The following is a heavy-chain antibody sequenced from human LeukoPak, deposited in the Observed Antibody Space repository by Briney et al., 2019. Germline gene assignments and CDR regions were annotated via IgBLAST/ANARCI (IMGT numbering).Heavy chain of an antibody. J-gene: IGHJ4*02. CDR1: GFTFDDYG. CDR3: ARDFYGSGSLKFDY. D-gene: IGHD3-10*01. V-gene: IGHV3-20*04. CDR2: INWNGGST. Sequence: PGGSLRLSCAASGFTFDDYGMSWVRQAPGKGLEWVSGINWNGGSTGYADSVKGRFTISRDNAKNSLCLQMNSLRAEDTALYYCARDFYGSGSLKFDYWGQGTLVTVSS.